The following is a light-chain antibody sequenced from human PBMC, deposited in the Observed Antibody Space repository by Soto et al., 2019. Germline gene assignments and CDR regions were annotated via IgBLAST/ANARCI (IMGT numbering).Light chain of an antibody. CDR2: QVS. CDR3: SSYTSSGTWV. CDR1: SSDVGSYNR. J-gene: IGLJ3*02. Sequence: QSALTQPPSVSGSPGQSVTISCTGTSSDVGSYNRVSWYQQPRGTAHKLMICQVSNRPTGVPVRFSGSKSGNTASLTISGLQAEYEADYYCSSYTSSGTWVFGGGTKLTVL. V-gene: IGLV2-18*02.